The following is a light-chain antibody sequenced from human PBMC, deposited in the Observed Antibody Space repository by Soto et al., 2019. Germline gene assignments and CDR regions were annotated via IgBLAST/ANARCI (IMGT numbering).Light chain of an antibody. Sequence: DLQMTQSPSSLSASVGDRVTITCRASQSVSSSLNWYQQKPEKAPKLLIYAASSLQSGVPSRFSGSGSGTDFTLTISSLQPEDFATYYCQQSYSTPRTFGQGTKLEIK. J-gene: IGKJ2*01. V-gene: IGKV1-39*01. CDR3: QQSYSTPRT. CDR2: AAS. CDR1: QSVSSS.